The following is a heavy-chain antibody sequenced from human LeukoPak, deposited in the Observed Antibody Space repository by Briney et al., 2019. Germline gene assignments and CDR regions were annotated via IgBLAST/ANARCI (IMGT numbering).Heavy chain of an antibody. J-gene: IGHJ4*02. V-gene: IGHV4-39*01. CDR2: INYSGST. Sequence: PSETLSLTCTVSGVSISSSSYYWSWIRQPPGKGLEWIATINYSGSTYYNPSLKSRVTISVDTSKNQFSLKLSSVTAADTTVYYCARPYDSNRDHSGYGYWGRGTLVTVSS. D-gene: IGHD5-12*01. CDR3: ARPYDSNRDHSGYGY. CDR1: GVSISSSSYY.